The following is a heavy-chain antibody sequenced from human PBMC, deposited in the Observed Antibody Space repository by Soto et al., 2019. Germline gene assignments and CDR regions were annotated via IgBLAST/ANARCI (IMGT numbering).Heavy chain of an antibody. CDR3: ARAYYGSGTYYHGGD. D-gene: IGHD3-10*01. CDR2: IYSGGDT. J-gene: IGHJ4*02. CDR1: GFTFSSYA. V-gene: IGHV3-23*03. Sequence: EVQLLESGGGLVQPGGSLRLSCAASGFTFSSYAMSWVRQAPGKGLEWVSVIYSGGDTYYADSVKGRFTMSRDSSKNTLYLQMGSLRADDTAVYYCARAYYGSGTYYHGGDWGQGTLVTVSS.